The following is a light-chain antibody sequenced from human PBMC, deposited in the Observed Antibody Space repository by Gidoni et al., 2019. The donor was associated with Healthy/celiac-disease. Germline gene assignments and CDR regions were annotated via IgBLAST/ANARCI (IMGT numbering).Light chain of an antibody. Sequence: DIVMTQSPDSLAVSLGERATINCKSSQSVLYRSNNKNYLAWYQTKPVQPPKMLIYWASTRESGVPNRFSGSGSGTDCTITISSLQAEDVEVYYCQQYYSTPWTFGQGTKVEIK. CDR3: QQYYSTPWT. V-gene: IGKV4-1*01. CDR2: WAS. J-gene: IGKJ1*01. CDR1: QSVLYRSNNKNY.